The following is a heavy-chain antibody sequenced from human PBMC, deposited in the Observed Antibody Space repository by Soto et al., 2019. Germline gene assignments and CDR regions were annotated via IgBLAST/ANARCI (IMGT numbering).Heavy chain of an antibody. V-gene: IGHV3-30*18. CDR2: ISADGSDK. D-gene: IGHD3-3*01. J-gene: IGHJ4*02. CDR1: GFTFINIG. Sequence: QVQLVESGGGVVQPGRSLRLSCAASGFTFINIGMHWGRQAPSKGLEWVAAISADGSDKYFSDSVKGRFTISRDNSKNTLFLQMISLRVEDTAVYYCTKGSEVARQVLDYWGQGTLVTVSS. CDR3: TKGSEVARQVLDY.